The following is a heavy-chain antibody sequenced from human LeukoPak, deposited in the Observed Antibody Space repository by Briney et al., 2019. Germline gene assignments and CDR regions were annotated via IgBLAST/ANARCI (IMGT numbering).Heavy chain of an antibody. V-gene: IGHV3-21*01. J-gene: IGHJ6*04. CDR1: GFTFSSYW. D-gene: IGHD3-10*02. Sequence: PGGSLRLSCAASGFTFSSYWMSWVRQAPGKGLEWVSSISRSSSHKYYAGSVKGRFTISRDNAKNSLYLQMNSLRAEDTAVYYCAELGITMIGGVWGKGTTVTISS. CDR2: ISRSSSHK. CDR3: AELGITMIGGV.